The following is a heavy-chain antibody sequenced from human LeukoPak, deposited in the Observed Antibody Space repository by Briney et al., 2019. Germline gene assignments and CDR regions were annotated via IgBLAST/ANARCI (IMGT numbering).Heavy chain of an antibody. J-gene: IGHJ5*02. CDR1: GGSMSNYY. CDR3: ARGGASSEWFDP. D-gene: IGHD6-25*01. V-gene: IGHV4-59*01. Sequence: SETLSLTCTVSGGSMSNYYWSWIRQPPGKGLEWIGYVYYSGSTIYSPSLRRRVTISVDTSKNQFYLNLRSVTAADTAVYYCARGGASSEWFDPWGQGTLVTVSS. CDR2: VYYSGST.